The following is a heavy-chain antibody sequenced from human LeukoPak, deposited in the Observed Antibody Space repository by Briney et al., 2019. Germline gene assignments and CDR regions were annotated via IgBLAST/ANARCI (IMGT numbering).Heavy chain of an antibody. CDR1: GDTFTSYG. Sequence: ASVKVSCKASGDTFTSYGISWVRQAPGQGLEWMGWISAYNGNTNYAQKLQGRVTMTTDTSTSTAYMELRSLRSDDTAVYYCARIAYGDPSAHYYYMDVWSKGTTVTVSS. V-gene: IGHV1-18*01. J-gene: IGHJ6*03. CDR3: ARIAYGDPSAHYYYMDV. D-gene: IGHD4-17*01. CDR2: ISAYNGNT.